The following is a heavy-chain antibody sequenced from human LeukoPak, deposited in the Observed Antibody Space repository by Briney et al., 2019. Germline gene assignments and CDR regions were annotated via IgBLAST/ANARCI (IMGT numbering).Heavy chain of an antibody. CDR3: ARGVYYYGSGSYYY. CDR2: INHSGST. D-gene: IGHD3-10*01. CDR1: GGSFSGYY. V-gene: IGHV4-34*01. Sequence: SHTLSLTCAVYGGSFSGYYWSWIRQPPGKGLEWIGEINHSGSTNYNPSLKSRVTISVDTSKNQFSLKLSSVTAADTAVYYCARGVYYYGSGSYYYWGQGTLVTVSS. J-gene: IGHJ4*02.